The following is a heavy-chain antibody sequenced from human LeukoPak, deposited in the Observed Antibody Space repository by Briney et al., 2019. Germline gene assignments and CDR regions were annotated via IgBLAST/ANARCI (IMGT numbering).Heavy chain of an antibody. J-gene: IGHJ5*02. CDR2: IYYSGST. D-gene: IGHD2-2*01. CDR3: ARRGYCSSTSCYEYWFDP. Sequence: PSETLSLSCTVSGGSISSSRYYWGWIRQPQGKGLEWLGIIYYSGSTYYKPALKRLLTISVDTSKNQFSLKLSSVTATDTAVYYCARRGYCSSTSCYEYWFDPWGQGTLVTVSS. CDR1: GGSISSSRYY. V-gene: IGHV4-39*01.